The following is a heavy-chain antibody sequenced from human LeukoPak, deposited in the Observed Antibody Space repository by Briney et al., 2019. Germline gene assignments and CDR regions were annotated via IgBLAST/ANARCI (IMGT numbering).Heavy chain of an antibody. CDR3: ARSGEYYDILTGYLPVDY. J-gene: IGHJ4*02. Sequence: ASVTVSCKASGYTFTSYGISWVRQAPGQGLEWMGWISAYNGKTNYAQKLQGRVTMTTDTSTSTAYMELRSLRSDDTAVYYCARSGEYYDILTGYLPVDYWGQGTLVTVSS. V-gene: IGHV1-18*04. D-gene: IGHD3-9*01. CDR1: GYTFTSYG. CDR2: ISAYNGKT.